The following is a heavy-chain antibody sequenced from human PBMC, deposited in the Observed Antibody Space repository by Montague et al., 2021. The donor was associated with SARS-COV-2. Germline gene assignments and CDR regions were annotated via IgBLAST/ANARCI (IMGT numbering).Heavy chain of an antibody. J-gene: IGHJ3*02. D-gene: IGHD3-9*01. CDR3: ARGRPVQGSFRHFDSISSGALDI. CDR1: RGSFSNYY. CDR2: INQGGAP. Sequence: SETRSLTCAVSRGSFSNYYWTWIRQSPGKGLEWIGEINQGGAPNYTPSLKSRVTISLDTSKKQISLKLNSATVADTAVFFCARGRPVQGSFRHFDSISSGALDIWAQGSLVIVSS. V-gene: IGHV4-34*01.